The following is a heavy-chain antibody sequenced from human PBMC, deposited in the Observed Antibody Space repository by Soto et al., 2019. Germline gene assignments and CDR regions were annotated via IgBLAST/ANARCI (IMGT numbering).Heavy chain of an antibody. J-gene: IGHJ4*02. D-gene: IGHD5-18*01. V-gene: IGHV3-23*01. Sequence: SLRLSCAASGFTFSSFAMSWVRQAPGKGLDWVSAISGSGGSTYSADSVKGRFTISRDNSKNTLYLQMSSLRAEDTAVYYCARQINDSDTGPNFQYYFDSWGQGTPVTVSS. CDR1: GFTFSSFA. CDR2: ISGSGGST. CDR3: ARQINDSDTGPNFQYYFDS.